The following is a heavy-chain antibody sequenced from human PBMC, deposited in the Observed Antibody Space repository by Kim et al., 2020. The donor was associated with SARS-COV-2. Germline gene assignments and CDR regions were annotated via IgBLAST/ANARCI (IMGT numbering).Heavy chain of an antibody. J-gene: IGHJ4*02. D-gene: IGHD6-13*01. Sequence: PYLQGRVTISADKSISAAHLQWSSLNASDTALYYCARRTAIAAAEIDYWGQGTLVTVSS. V-gene: IGHV5-51*01. CDR3: ARRTAIAAAEIDY.